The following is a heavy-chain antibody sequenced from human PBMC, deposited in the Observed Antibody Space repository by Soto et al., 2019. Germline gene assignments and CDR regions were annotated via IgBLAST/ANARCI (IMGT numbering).Heavy chain of an antibody. V-gene: IGHV1-69*01. Sequence: QVQLVQSGAEVKKPGSSVKVSCKISGGTFDSYDVTWVRQVPGQGLEWMGGIIPGLFKRHYTQKFQGRVTITVDEAASTTYLEFNRLTSEDTAVYYCARAPLHEPETTMAYYFDYWGQGTLVTVSS. J-gene: IGHJ4*02. CDR2: IIPGLFKR. CDR3: ARAPLHEPETTMAYYFDY. D-gene: IGHD5-18*01. CDR1: GGTFDSYD.